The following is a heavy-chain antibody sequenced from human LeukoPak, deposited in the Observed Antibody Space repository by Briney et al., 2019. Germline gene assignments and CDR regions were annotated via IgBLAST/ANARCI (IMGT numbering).Heavy chain of an antibody. CDR2: IYHSGST. V-gene: IGHV4-38-2*01. J-gene: IGHJ4*02. CDR3: ARVYSTGWRFFDY. CDR1: NYSISSCYY. D-gene: IGHD6-19*01. Sequence: NTSETLSLTCAVSNYSISSCYYWGWIRQPPGKGLEWIGSIYHSGSTYYNPSLKSRVTLSVDTSKNQFSLKLSSVTAADTAVYYCARVYSTGWRFFDYWGQGTLVTVSS.